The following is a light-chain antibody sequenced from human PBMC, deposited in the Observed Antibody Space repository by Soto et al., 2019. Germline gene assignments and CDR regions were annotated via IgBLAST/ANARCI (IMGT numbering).Light chain of an antibody. V-gene: IGKV3-20*01. Sequence: EMVLTQSPGTLSLSPGERATPSCRASQSVSSSYFAWYQQKPGQAPRLLIYGASSRATGIPDRFSGSGSGTDFILTISGLEPEDFAVYYCQQYGSSSWTFGQGTKVAIK. CDR2: GAS. CDR3: QQYGSSSWT. CDR1: QSVSSSY. J-gene: IGKJ1*01.